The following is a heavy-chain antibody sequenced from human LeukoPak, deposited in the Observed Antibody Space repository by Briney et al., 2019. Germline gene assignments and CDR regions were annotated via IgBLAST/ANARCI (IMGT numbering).Heavy chain of an antibody. V-gene: IGHV3-21*01. CDR1: GFTFSSYS. J-gene: IGHJ6*02. CDR2: ISSSSYI. CDR3: ARPRSDNWNSRGMDV. Sequence: GGSLRLSCAASGFTFSSYSMNWVRQAPGKGLEWVSSISSSSYIYYADSVKGRFTISRDNAKNSLYLQMNSLRAEDTAVYYCARPRSDNWNSRGMDVWGQGTTVTVSS. D-gene: IGHD1-7*01.